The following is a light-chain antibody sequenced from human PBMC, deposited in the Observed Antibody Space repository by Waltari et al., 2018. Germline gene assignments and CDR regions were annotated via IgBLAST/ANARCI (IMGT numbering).Light chain of an antibody. CDR3: QQYNRWPPGT. Sequence: TVVTQSPATLSVSPGERATLSCRTSETIGSGLAWYQQKPGQAPRLLIYHASTRAAGIPDRFSGFGSETEFTLTISSLQSEDSAVYYCQQYNRWPPGTFGQGTKVEI. V-gene: IGKV3D-15*01. CDR2: HAS. J-gene: IGKJ1*01. CDR1: ETIGSG.